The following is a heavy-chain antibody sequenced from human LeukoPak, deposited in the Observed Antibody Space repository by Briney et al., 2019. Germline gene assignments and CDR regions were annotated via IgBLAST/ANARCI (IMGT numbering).Heavy chain of an antibody. V-gene: IGHV3-21*01. D-gene: IGHD3-16*01. CDR2: ISGRSSHV. CDR1: GFSFSDYD. Sequence: GGSLRLSCSASGFSFSDYDMNWVRQAPGKGLEWVSAISGRSSHVYYGESVKGRFTISRDNAKNSLYLQLDSLGVEDTAVYYCGRAFPPLRTSSAGDLWGQGALVTVSS. J-gene: IGHJ1*01. CDR3: GRAFPPLRTSSAGDL.